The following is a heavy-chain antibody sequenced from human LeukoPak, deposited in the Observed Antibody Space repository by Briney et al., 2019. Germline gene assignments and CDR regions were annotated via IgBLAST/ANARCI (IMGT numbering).Heavy chain of an antibody. Sequence: SVKLSCKASGATFTSYAISWVRQAPGQGLEWMGGIIPIFGTANYAQKFQGRVTITADESTSTAYMERSSLRPEDTAVYYCAREDTAMVYFDYWGQGTLVTVSS. CDR1: GATFTSYA. J-gene: IGHJ4*02. V-gene: IGHV1-69*13. CDR2: IIPIFGTA. CDR3: AREDTAMVYFDY. D-gene: IGHD5-18*01.